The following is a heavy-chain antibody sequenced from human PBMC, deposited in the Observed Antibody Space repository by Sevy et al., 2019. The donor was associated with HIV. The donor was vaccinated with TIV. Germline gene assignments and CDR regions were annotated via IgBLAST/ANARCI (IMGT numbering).Heavy chain of an antibody. D-gene: IGHD3-22*01. CDR3: ARDRVTWYESSGFDAFDI. Sequence: GGSLRLSCAASGFTLSSHVMHWVRQAPGKGLEWVTVIWDDGRNPYYADSVKGRFTISRDNSKNMLYLQMNSLRAEDTAVYYCARDRVTWYESSGFDAFDIWGQGSMVTVSS. CDR2: IWDDGRNP. V-gene: IGHV3-33*01. CDR1: GFTLSSHV. J-gene: IGHJ3*02.